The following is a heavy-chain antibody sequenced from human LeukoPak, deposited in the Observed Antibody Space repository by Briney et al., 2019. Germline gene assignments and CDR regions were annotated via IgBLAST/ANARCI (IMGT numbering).Heavy chain of an antibody. CDR1: GGTFSSYA. CDR3: ARTRSGGDDAFDI. J-gene: IGHJ3*02. CDR2: IIPIFGTA. D-gene: IGHD3-16*01. Sequence: SVKVSCKASGGTFSSYAISWVRQAPGQGLEWMGGIIPIFGTANYAQKFQGRVTITADESTSTAYMELSSLRSEDTAVYYCARTRSGGDDAFDIWGQGTMVTVSS. V-gene: IGHV1-69*13.